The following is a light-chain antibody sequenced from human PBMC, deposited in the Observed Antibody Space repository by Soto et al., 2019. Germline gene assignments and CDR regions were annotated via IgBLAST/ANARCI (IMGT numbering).Light chain of an antibody. V-gene: IGKV1-5*01. CDR3: QQYNSYSPWT. Sequence: DIQMTQSPSSLSASVGEGVMITCRASQSIRSYLNWYQQKPGKAPKLLIYAASSLQSGVPSRFSGSGSGTEFTLTISSLQPDDFATYYCQQYNSYSPWTFGQGTRWIS. CDR1: QSIRSY. CDR2: AAS. J-gene: IGKJ1*01.